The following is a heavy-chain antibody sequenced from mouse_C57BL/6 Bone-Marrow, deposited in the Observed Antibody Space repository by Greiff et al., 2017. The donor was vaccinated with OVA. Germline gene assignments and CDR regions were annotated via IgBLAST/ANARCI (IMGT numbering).Heavy chain of an antibody. D-gene: IGHD1-1*01. J-gene: IGHJ4*01. CDR1: GYSFPGYY. Sequence: EVQLQQSGPELVKPGASVKISCKASGYSFPGYYMNWVKQSPEKSLEWIGKINPSTGGTTYNQKLKAKATLTVDKSSSTAYMQLKSLTSEDSAVYYCASTDYYGSSDYYAMDYWGQGTSVTVSS. CDR3: ASTDYYGSSDYYAMDY. V-gene: IGHV1-42*01. CDR2: INPSTGGT.